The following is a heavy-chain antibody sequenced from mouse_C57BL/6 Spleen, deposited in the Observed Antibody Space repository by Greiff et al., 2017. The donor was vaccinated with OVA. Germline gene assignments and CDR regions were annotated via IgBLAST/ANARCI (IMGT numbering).Heavy chain of an antibody. V-gene: IGHV1-84*01. D-gene: IGHD1-1*01. J-gene: IGHJ4*01. CDR3: ARRTTVVATDYAMDY. CDR1: GYTFTVYY. Sequence: QVQLKESGPELVKPGASVKISCKASGYTFTVYYINWVKQRPGQGLEWIGWIYPGSGNTKYNEKFKGKATLTVDTSSSTAYMQLSSLTSEDSAVYFCARRTTVVATDYAMDYWGQGTSVTVSS. CDR2: IYPGSGNT.